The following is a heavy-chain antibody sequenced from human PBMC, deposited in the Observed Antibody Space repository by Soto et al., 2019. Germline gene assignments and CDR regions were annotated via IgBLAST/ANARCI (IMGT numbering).Heavy chain of an antibody. V-gene: IGHV3-23*01. CDR3: AKASGSSWPYFFDS. Sequence: GGSLRLSCAASGFSFSSYVMAWVRQAPGKGLEWVSAMSGSGGSTYYPDSVKGRFTISRDNSENTLYLQMNSLRAEDTAVYYCAKASGSSWPYFFDSWGQGTLVTVSS. D-gene: IGHD6-13*01. J-gene: IGHJ4*02. CDR1: GFSFSSYV. CDR2: MSGSGGST.